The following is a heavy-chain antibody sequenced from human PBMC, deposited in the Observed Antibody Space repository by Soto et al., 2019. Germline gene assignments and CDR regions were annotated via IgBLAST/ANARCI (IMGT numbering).Heavy chain of an antibody. CDR3: ARDTAMATNYYYYGMDV. CDR2: IKQDGSEK. V-gene: IGHV3-7*05. Sequence: EVQLVESGGGLVQPGGSLILSCAASGFTFSSYWMSWVRQAPGKGLEWVANIKQDGSEKYYVDSVKGRFTISRDNAKNSLYLQMNSLRAEDTAVYYCARDTAMATNYYYYGMDVWGQGTTVTVSS. D-gene: IGHD5-18*01. CDR1: GFTFSSYW. J-gene: IGHJ6*02.